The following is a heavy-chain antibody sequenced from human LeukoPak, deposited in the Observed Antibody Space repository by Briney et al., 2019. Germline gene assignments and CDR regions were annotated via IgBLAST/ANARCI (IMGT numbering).Heavy chain of an antibody. Sequence: QPGRSLRLSCAASGFTFRNYGMHWVRQAPGKGLDWVAVISYDGSNKYYADSVKGRFTISRDNSKNTLYLQMNSLRAEDTAVYYCAREDYTQSQHHFDYWGQGTLVTVSS. J-gene: IGHJ4*02. V-gene: IGHV3-30*03. D-gene: IGHD3-3*01. CDR3: AREDYTQSQHHFDY. CDR1: GFTFRNYG. CDR2: ISYDGSNK.